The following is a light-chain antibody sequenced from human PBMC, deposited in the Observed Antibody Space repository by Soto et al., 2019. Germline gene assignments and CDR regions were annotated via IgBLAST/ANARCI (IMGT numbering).Light chain of an antibody. Sequence: EIVMTQSPATLSVSPGGRATLSCRASQSISDTLAWYQQKPGQAPRLLIYSASRGATGFPARFSGSGSGTDFTLTITTLVPEDSAVYFCQQYASSPYTFGQGTKVDIK. CDR1: QSISDT. J-gene: IGKJ2*01. CDR3: QQYASSPYT. CDR2: SAS. V-gene: IGKV3-20*01.